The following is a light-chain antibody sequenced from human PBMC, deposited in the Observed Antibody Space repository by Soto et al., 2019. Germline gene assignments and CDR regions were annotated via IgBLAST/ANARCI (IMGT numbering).Light chain of an antibody. CDR3: QQYNSFARA. V-gene: IGKV1-5*03. CDR1: QSISSW. CDR2: KAS. J-gene: IGKJ4*01. Sequence: DIQMTQSPSTLSASEGDRVTITCRASQSISSWLAWYQQKPGKAPKLLIYKASSLESGVPSRFSGSGSGTEFTLTISSLQPDDFATYYCQQYNSFARAFGGGTKVEIK.